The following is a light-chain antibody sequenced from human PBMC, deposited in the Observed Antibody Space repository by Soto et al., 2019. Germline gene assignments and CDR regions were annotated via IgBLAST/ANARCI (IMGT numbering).Light chain of an antibody. CDR3: ASWDDRLGAVI. V-gene: IGLV2-8*01. CDR2: EVS. J-gene: IGLJ2*01. CDR1: SSDFGGYNF. Sequence: QSVLTQPPSASGSPGQSVTISCTGTSSDFGGYNFVSWYQHHPGKAPKLMIYEVSERPSGVPDRFSGSKSGNTASLAISGLRSEDEAVYYCASWDDRLGAVIFGGGTKLTVL.